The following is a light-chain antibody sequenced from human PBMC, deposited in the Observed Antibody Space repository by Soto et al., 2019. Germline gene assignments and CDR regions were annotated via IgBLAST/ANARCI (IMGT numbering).Light chain of an antibody. CDR3: XXXXXXXTWT. V-gene: IGKV3-15*01. J-gene: IGKJ1*01. Sequence: EIVMTQSSATLSVSPGERVTLSCRARQSVGSNLAWYQQKPGQAPRLLIYGASTRATGIPARFSGSGSETEFTLTISSLQAEDSAVYFXXXXXXXXTWTFGQGTKVDIK. CDR1: QSVGSN. CDR2: GAS.